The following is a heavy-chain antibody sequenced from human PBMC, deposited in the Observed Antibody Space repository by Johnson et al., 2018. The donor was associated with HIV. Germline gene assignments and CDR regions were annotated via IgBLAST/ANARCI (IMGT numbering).Heavy chain of an antibody. Sequence: HVQLVESGGGLKQPGGSLRLSCAASGFTFSSYAMHWVRQAPGKGLEWVAFIRYDGSNKYYADSVKGLFTISRDNSKNTLYLQMNSLRAEDTAVYYCAKGFFELDDAFDIWGQGTMVTVSS. CDR1: GFTFSSYA. V-gene: IGHV3-30*02. CDR3: AKGFFELDDAFDI. J-gene: IGHJ3*02. CDR2: IRYDGSNK. D-gene: IGHD3/OR15-3a*01.